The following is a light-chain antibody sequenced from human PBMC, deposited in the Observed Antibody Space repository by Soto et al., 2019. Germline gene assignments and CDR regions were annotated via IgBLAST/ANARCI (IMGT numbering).Light chain of an antibody. V-gene: IGKV3-20*01. J-gene: IGKJ1*01. Sequence: IVLTQSPGTLSLSPGERATLSFRASQSINNYLGWYQQKPGQAPRLLISGASNRATGIPDRFSGSGSGTDFTLTISRLEPEDFAVYYCQQYGSSGTFGQGTKVDIK. CDR3: QQYGSSGT. CDR2: GAS. CDR1: QSINNY.